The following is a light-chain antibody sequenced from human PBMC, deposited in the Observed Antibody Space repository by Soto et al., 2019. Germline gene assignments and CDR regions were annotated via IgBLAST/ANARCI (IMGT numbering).Light chain of an antibody. J-gene: IGKJ1*01. CDR1: EKINKW. CDR2: DAY. V-gene: IGKV1-5*01. CDR3: QQYNSYSRT. Sequence: DIQMTQSPSTLSASVGDRVTITCRASEKINKWLAWYRQKPGKAPNLLIYDAYTLESGVPSRFSGSGSGTEFTLTISSLQPDDFATYYCQQYNSYSRTFGQGTKVDIK.